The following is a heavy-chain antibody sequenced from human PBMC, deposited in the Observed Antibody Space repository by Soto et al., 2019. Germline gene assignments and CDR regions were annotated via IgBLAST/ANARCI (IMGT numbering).Heavy chain of an antibody. D-gene: IGHD3-10*01. Sequence: GGSLRLSCLASGFTFSYYAMTWVRHVPGRGLEWFASLDGAGGSTYYAASVRGRFTISGDNSQNTLFLQMKRLTVDDTAIYYCTAPRDEYGSGVSWFTYGTDIWGQGTTVTVSS. J-gene: IGHJ6*02. V-gene: IGHV3-23*01. CDR2: LDGAGGST. CDR1: GFTFSYYA. CDR3: TAPRDEYGSGVSWFTYGTDI.